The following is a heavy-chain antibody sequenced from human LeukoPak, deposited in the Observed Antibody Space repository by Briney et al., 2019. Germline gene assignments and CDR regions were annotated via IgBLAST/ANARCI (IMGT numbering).Heavy chain of an antibody. CDR2: IYHSGST. D-gene: IGHD3-10*01. V-gene: IGHV4-39*07. CDR3: AREYYGSGSYYNIVAREYYYYYYYMDV. Sequence: SETLSLTCTVSGGSISSSSYYWGWIRQPPGKGLEWIGSIYHSGSTYYNPSLKSRVTISVDTSKNQFSLKLSSVTAADTAVYYCAREYYGSGSYYNIVAREYYYYYYYMDVWGKGTTVTVSS. CDR1: GGSISSSSYY. J-gene: IGHJ6*03.